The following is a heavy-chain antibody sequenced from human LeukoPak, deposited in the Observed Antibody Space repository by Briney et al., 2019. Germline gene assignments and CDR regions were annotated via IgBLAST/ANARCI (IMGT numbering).Heavy chain of an antibody. CDR1: GITFNNYW. V-gene: IGHV3-74*01. J-gene: IGHJ4*02. CDR3: ARGGYSSGLDY. D-gene: IGHD6-19*01. CDR2: VDTDGSGT. Sequence: GGSLRLSCEASGITFNNYWLHWVRQAPGKGLVWVSRVDTDGSGTIYADSVKGRFTVSRDNAKNTLYLRMISLRAEDTAVYYCARGGYSSGLDYWGQGILVTVSS.